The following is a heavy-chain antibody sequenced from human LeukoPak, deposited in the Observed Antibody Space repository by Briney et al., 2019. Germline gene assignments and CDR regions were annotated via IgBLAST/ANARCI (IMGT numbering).Heavy chain of an antibody. Sequence: PGGSLRLSCAASGFTFSSYSMNWVRQAPGKGLEWVSSISSSSSYIYYADSVKGRFTISRDNAKNSLYLQMNSLRAEDTAVYYCARDLRDDYGDYVKEFDYFDYWGQGTLVTVSS. CDR1: GFTFSSYS. D-gene: IGHD4-17*01. J-gene: IGHJ4*02. V-gene: IGHV3-21*01. CDR3: ARDLRDDYGDYVKEFDYFDY. CDR2: ISSSSSYI.